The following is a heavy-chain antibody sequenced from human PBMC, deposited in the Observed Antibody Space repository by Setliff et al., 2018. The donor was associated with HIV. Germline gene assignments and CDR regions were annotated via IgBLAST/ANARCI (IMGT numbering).Heavy chain of an antibody. J-gene: IGHJ4*02. CDR3: ARVRAYYYDSRGYPDY. D-gene: IGHD3-22*01. CDR2: INSDGSST. V-gene: IGHV3-74*03. CDR1: GFIFNDYW. Sequence: GGSLRLSCVASGFIFNDYWMHWVRQAPGKGLLWVSHINSDGSSTTYADSVKGRFTISRDNAKNTLYLQMNSLRAEDTAVYYCARVRAYYYDSRGYPDYWGQGTLVTVSS.